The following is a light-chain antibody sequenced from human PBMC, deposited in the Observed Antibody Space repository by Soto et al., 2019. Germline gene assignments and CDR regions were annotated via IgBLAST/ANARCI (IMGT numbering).Light chain of an antibody. V-gene: IGKV1-5*03. CDR2: KAS. CDR1: QTTSSW. CDR3: QHYNSYSET. Sequence: DIQMAQSPSTLSESVGDRVTITCRPSQTTSSWLAWYQQKPGKAPKLLIYKASTLKSGVPSRFSGSGSGTEFILTISSLQPDDFATYYCQHYNSYSETFGQGTKVDIK. J-gene: IGKJ1*01.